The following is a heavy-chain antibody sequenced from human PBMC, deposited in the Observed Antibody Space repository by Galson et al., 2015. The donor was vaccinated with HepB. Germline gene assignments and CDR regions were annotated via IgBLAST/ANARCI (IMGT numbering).Heavy chain of an antibody. CDR3: ARADIVVVPTASYYFDY. D-gene: IGHD2-2*01. V-gene: IGHV3-30-3*01. CDR2: ISYDGSNK. CDR1: GFTFSSYA. J-gene: IGHJ4*02. Sequence: SLRLSCAASGFTFSSYAMHWVRQAPGKGLEWVAVISYDGSNKYYADSVKGRFTISRDNSKNTLYLQMNSLRAEDTAVYYCARADIVVVPTASYYFDYWGQGTLVTVSS.